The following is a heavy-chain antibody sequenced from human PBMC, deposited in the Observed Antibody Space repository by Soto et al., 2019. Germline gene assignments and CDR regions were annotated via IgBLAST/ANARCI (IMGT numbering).Heavy chain of an antibody. CDR2: IIPIFGTA. J-gene: IGHJ6*02. V-gene: IGHV1-69*01. CDR1: GGTFSSYA. CDR3: AEGMLVWYGEYLNLRAEFSGIDD. D-gene: IGHD3-10*01. Sequence: QVQLVQSGAEVKKPGSSVKVSCKASGGTFSSYAISWVRQAPGQGLEWMGGIIPIFGTANYAQKFQGRVTITAEEARCTAYMEHTRLRSEDKVVYFCAEGMLVWYGEYLNLRAEFSGIDDWGQGTPVTVSS.